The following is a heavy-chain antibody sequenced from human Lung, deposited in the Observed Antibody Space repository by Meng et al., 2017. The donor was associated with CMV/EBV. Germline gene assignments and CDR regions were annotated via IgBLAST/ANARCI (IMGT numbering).Heavy chain of an antibody. CDR2: IIPILGIA. CDR3: ARSEDVDITIFGVVIMDAFDI. Sequence: SVKVSXKASEYTFTAYYIHWVRQAPGQGLEWMGGIIPILGIANYAQKFQGRVTITADKSTSTAYMELSSLRSEDTAVYYCARSEDVDITIFGVVIMDAFDIWGQGTMVTVSS. CDR1: EYTFTAYY. V-gene: IGHV1-69*10. J-gene: IGHJ3*02. D-gene: IGHD3-3*01.